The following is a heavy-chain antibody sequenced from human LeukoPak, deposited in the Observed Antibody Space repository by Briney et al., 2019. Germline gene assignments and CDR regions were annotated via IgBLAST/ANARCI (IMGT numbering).Heavy chain of an antibody. CDR1: GYTFTGYY. CDR3: ARGSLWFGESYVDY. CDR2: INPNSGGT. V-gene: IGHV1-2*02. Sequence: ASVKVSCKASGYTFTGYYMHWVRQAPGQGLEWMGWINPNSGGTNYAQKFQGRVTMTRDTSISTAYMELSRLRSDDTAVYYYARGSLWFGESYVDYWGQGTLVTVSS. D-gene: IGHD3-10*01. J-gene: IGHJ4*02.